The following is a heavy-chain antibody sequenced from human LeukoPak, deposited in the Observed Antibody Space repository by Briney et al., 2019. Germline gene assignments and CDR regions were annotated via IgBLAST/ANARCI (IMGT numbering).Heavy chain of an antibody. CDR1: GFIFNTNG. J-gene: IGHJ4*02. V-gene: IGHV3-23*01. CDR2: IAGGDEST. D-gene: IGHD1-1*01. Sequence: PGGSLRLSCAISGFIFNTNGMNWVRQSPGKGLEWLATIAGGDESTYYADSVKGRFAISRDNSKNTVFLHKNSLRVEDTAVYYCARGVYWSLDYWGQGTPVTVSS. CDR3: ARGVYWSLDY.